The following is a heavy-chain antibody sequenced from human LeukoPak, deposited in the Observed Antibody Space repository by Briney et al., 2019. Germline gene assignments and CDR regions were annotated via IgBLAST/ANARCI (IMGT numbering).Heavy chain of an antibody. CDR2: ISYDGSNK. J-gene: IGHJ6*02. D-gene: IGHD4-17*01. Sequence: GGSLRLSCAASGFTFSSYGMHWVRQAPGKGLEWVAVISYDGSNKYYADSVKGRFTISRDNPKNTLYLQMNSLRAEDTAVYYCANDYGDYQLGYGMDVWGQGTTVTVSS. CDR1: GFTFSSYG. CDR3: ANDYGDYQLGYGMDV. V-gene: IGHV3-30*18.